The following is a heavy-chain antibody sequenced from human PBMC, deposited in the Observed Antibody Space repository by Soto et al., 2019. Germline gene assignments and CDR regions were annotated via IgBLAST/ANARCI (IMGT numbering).Heavy chain of an antibody. CDR2: IYYSGST. J-gene: IGHJ6*03. CDR1: GGSISSSSYY. CDR3: AVNPYYYYYYMDV. V-gene: IGHV4-39*01. Sequence: SETLSLTCTVSGGSISSSSYYWGWIRQPPGKGLEWIGSIYYSGSTYYDPSLKSRVTISVDTSKNQFSLKLSSVTAADTAVYYCAVNPYYYYYYMDVWGKGLTVTVSS.